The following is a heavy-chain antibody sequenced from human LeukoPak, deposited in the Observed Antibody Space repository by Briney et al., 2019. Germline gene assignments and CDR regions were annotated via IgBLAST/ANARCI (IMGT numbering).Heavy chain of an antibody. CDR3: ARPIRYFDWPDFDY. CDR2: INPNSGGT. D-gene: IGHD3-9*01. V-gene: IGHV1-2*02. CDR1: GYTFTGYY. J-gene: IGHJ4*02. Sequence: ASVKVSCKASGYTFTGYYMHWVRQAPGQGLEWMGWINPNSGGTNYAQKFQGRVTMTRDTSISTAYMELSRLESDDTAVYYCARPIRYFDWPDFDYWGQGTLVTVSS.